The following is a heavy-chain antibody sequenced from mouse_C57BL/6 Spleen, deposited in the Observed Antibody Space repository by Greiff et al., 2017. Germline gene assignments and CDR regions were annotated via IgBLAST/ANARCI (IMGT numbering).Heavy chain of an antibody. D-gene: IGHD2-2*01. CDR3: ARMVTTSHAMDY. J-gene: IGHJ4*01. CDR1: GFTFSDYG. Sequence: EVKLQESGGGLVKPGGSLKLSCAASGFTFSDYGMHWVRQAPEKGLEWVAYISSGSSTIYYADTVKGRFTISRDNAKNTLFLQMTSLRSEDTAMYYCARMVTTSHAMDYWGQGTSVTVSS. V-gene: IGHV5-17*01. CDR2: ISSGSSTI.